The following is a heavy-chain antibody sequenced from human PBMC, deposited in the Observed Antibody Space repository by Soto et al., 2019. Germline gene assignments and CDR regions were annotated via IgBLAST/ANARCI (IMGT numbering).Heavy chain of an antibody. D-gene: IGHD6-6*01. Sequence: EVQLVESGGGLVQPGGSLRLSCTASGFAVTSSYMGWVRRAPGKGLEWVSSIYSGRDTYYADSVRGRFTSTTDNSMDTRYLQMNSLRVEDTAMYYCARLVGSYWYFELWGRGTLVTVSS. J-gene: IGHJ2*01. CDR3: ARLVGSYWYFEL. V-gene: IGHV3-66*01. CDR1: GFAVTSSY. CDR2: IYSGRDT.